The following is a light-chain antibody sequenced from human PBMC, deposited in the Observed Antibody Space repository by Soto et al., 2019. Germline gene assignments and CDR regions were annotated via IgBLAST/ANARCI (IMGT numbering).Light chain of an antibody. V-gene: IGKV3-20*01. Sequence: EIVLTQSPGTLSLSPGERATLSCRASQSVSSSYLAWYQQKPGQAPRLLIYGASSRATGIPDRFSGSGSGTDFTLTISLLEPEDGGVYYCQQYGSSPLTFGGGTKVEIK. CDR3: QQYGSSPLT. CDR1: QSVSSSY. J-gene: IGKJ4*01. CDR2: GAS.